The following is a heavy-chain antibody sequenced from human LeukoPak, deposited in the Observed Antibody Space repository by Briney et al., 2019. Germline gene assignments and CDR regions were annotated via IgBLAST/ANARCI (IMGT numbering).Heavy chain of an antibody. CDR3: ARGQSSSWYDAFDI. CDR1: GYTFTSYG. D-gene: IGHD6-13*01. Sequence: ASVKVSCKASGYTFTSYGMSWVRQAPGQGLEWMGWISAYNGNTNYAQKLQGRVTMTTDTSTSTAYMELRSLRSDDTAVYYCARGQSSSWYDAFDIWGQGTMVTVSS. CDR2: ISAYNGNT. J-gene: IGHJ3*02. V-gene: IGHV1-18*01.